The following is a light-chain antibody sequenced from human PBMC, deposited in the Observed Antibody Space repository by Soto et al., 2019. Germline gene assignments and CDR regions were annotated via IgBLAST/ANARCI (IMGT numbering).Light chain of an antibody. Sequence: IQLTQSPSSLSASVGDRIHIVCRASESIRDYLNWYQLKSGEAPKVLIYSASTLRGGVPSRFSGTGSGTEFTLTISSLQPEDVASYYCHQTFSHPLSFGDGTTVEIK. CDR1: ESIRDY. J-gene: IGKJ4*01. V-gene: IGKV1-39*01. CDR2: SAS. CDR3: HQTFSHPLS.